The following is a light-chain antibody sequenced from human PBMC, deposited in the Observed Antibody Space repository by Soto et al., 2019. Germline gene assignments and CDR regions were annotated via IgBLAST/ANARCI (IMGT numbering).Light chain of an antibody. CDR1: QSVSNNY. V-gene: IGKV3-20*01. CDR3: QQHGTSPPSWT. Sequence: ETVLTQSPGTLSLSPGERATLFCRASQSVSNNYLAWYQQKPGQAPRLLIYGASSRATGIPDRFSGSGSGTDFSLTISRVEPEDSAVYYCQQHGTSPPSWTFGQGTQVEIK. J-gene: IGKJ1*01. CDR2: GAS.